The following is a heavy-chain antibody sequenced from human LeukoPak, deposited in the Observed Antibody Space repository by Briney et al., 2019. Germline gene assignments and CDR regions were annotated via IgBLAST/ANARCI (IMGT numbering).Heavy chain of an antibody. D-gene: IGHD3-22*01. CDR2: ISSSSSYI. J-gene: IGHJ4*02. CDR1: GFTFSSYA. CDR3: ARDWSLNYYDSSGYYRFDY. V-gene: IGHV3-21*01. Sequence: GGSLRLSCAASGFTFSSYAMSWVRQAPGKGLEWVSSISSSSSYIYYADSVKGRFTISRDNAKNSLYLQMNSLRAEDTAVYYCARDWSLNYYDSSGYYRFDYWGQGTLVTVSS.